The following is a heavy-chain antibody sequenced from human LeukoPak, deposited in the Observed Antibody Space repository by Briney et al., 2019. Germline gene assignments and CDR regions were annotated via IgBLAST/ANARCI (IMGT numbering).Heavy chain of an antibody. CDR3: AKDGTSYCSSTSCYPPKPNYYYYYMDV. CDR2: IWYGGSNK. J-gene: IGHJ6*03. D-gene: IGHD2-2*01. Sequence: GGSLRLSCAASGFTFSSYGMHWVRQAPGKGLEWVAVIWYGGSNKYYADSVKGRFTISRDNSKNTLYLQMNSLRAEGTAVYYCAKDGTSYCSSTSCYPPKPNYYYYYMDVWGKGTTVTVSS. CDR1: GFTFSSYG. V-gene: IGHV3-30*02.